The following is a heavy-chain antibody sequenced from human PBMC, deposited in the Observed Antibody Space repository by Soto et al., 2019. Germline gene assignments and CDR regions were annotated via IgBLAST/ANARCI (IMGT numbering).Heavy chain of an antibody. Sequence: SGGSLRLSCAASGFTFSSYAMSWVRQAPGKGLEWVSAISGSGGSTYYADSVKGRFTISRDNSKNTLYLQMNSLRAEDTAVYYCAKALLPHFWSGYYPSYYYGMDVWGQGTTVTVSS. CDR2: ISGSGGST. V-gene: IGHV3-23*01. J-gene: IGHJ6*02. CDR1: GFTFSSYA. D-gene: IGHD3-3*02. CDR3: AKALLPHFWSGYYPSYYYGMDV.